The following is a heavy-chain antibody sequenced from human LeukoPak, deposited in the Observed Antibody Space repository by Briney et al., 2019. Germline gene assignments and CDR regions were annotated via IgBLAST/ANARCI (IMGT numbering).Heavy chain of an antibody. CDR2: ISGSGGST. CDR1: GGSIDSYF. D-gene: IGHD3-3*01. J-gene: IGHJ3*02. Sequence: PSETLSLTCTVSGGSIDSYFWSWIRQPPGKGLEWVSAISGSGGSTYYADSVKGRFTISRDNSKNTLYLQMNSLRAEDTAVYYCARDREPYDFWSGYYHDAFDIWGQGTMVTVSS. V-gene: IGHV3-23*01. CDR3: ARDREPYDFWSGYYHDAFDI.